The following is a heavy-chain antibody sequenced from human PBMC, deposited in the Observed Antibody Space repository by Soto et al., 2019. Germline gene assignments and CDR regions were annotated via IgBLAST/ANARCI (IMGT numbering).Heavy chain of an antibody. J-gene: IGHJ5*02. Sequence: GSLRLSCAASGFTFSSYAISWVRQAPGKGLEWVSAISGSGGSTYYADSVKGRFTISRDNSKNTLYLQMNSLRAEDTAVYYCAKDSFSPSRGWFDPWGQGTLVTVSS. D-gene: IGHD3-10*01. V-gene: IGHV3-23*01. CDR3: AKDSFSPSRGWFDP. CDR1: GFTFSSYA. CDR2: ISGSGGST.